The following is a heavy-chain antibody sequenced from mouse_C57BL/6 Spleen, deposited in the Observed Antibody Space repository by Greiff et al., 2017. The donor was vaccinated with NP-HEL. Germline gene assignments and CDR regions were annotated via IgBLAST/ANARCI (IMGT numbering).Heavy chain of an antibody. CDR3: GRSPYATAQATSY. V-gene: IGHV1-69*01. J-gene: IGHJ3*01. D-gene: IGHD3-2*02. Sequence: QVQLQQPGAELVMPGASVKLSCKASGYTFTSYWMHWVKQRPGQGLEWIGEIDPSDSYTNYNQKFKGKSTLTVDKSSSTAYMQLSSLTSEDSAVYYCGRSPYATAQATSYWGQGTLVTVSA. CDR2: IDPSDSYT. CDR1: GYTFTSYW.